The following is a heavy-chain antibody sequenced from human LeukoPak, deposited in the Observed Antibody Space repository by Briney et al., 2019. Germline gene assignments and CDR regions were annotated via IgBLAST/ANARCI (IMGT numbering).Heavy chain of an antibody. Sequence: GGSLRLSCAASGFTFSDYYMSWIRQAPGKGLEWVSYISSSGSTIYYADSVKGRFTSSRDNSKNTLYLQMNSLRAEDTAAYYCVTRYNNCPHWGQGTLVTVSS. D-gene: IGHD1-14*01. CDR3: VTRYNNCPH. V-gene: IGHV3-11*01. CDR1: GFTFSDYY. CDR2: ISSSGSTI. J-gene: IGHJ1*01.